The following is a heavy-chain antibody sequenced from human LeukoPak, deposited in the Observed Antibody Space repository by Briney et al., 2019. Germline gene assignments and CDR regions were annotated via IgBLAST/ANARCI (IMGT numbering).Heavy chain of an antibody. CDR1: GFTFSNYG. D-gene: IGHD4-17*01. CDR2: ISGSAGST. J-gene: IGHJ4*02. V-gene: IGHV3-23*01. Sequence: GGSLRLSCAASGFTFSNYGMSWVRQAPGKGLEWVSAISGSAGSTHYADSVKGRLTISRDNSKNTLYLQMDSLRAEDTAVYYCAKDRALYGDYGYYFDFWGQGALVTVSS. CDR3: AKDRALYGDYGYYFDF.